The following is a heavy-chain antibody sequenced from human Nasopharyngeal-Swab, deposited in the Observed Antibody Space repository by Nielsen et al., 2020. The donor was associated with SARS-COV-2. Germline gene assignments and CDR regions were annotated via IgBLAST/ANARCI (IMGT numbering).Heavy chain of an antibody. CDR3: ALAVYDYIDY. D-gene: IGHD5/OR15-5a*01. V-gene: IGHV3-30*03. CDR1: GFTFSSYG. CDR2: ISYDGSNK. Sequence: GESLKISCADSGFTFSSYGMHWVRQAPGKGLEWVAVISYDGSNKYYADSVKGRFTISRDNSKNTLYLQMNSLRAEDTAVYYCALAVYDYIDYWGQGTLVTVSS. J-gene: IGHJ4*02.